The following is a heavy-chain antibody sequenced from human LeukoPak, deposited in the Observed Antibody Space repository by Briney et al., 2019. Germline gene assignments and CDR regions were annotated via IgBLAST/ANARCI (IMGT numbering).Heavy chain of an antibody. CDR3: ARGVTRDY. Sequence: ASVKVSCKASGYTFTNYDVTWVRQAPGQGLEWMGLMNLNSGNTGYAQKFQGRVTMTRNTSISTAYMELSSLRSDDTAVYYCARGVTRDYWGQGTLVTVSS. D-gene: IGHD4-23*01. J-gene: IGHJ4*02. V-gene: IGHV1-8*01. CDR1: GYTFTNYD. CDR2: MNLNSGNT.